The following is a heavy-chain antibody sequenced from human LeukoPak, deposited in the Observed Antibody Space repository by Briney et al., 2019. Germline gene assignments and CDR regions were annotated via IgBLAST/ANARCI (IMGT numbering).Heavy chain of an antibody. J-gene: IGHJ4*02. CDR1: GITLSNYG. CDR2: ISDSGGRT. Sequence: GGSLRLSCAVSGITLSNYGMSWVRQAPGKGLEWVAGISDSGGRTNYADSVKGRFTISRDNSKNTLYLQMNSLRAEDTAVYYCAKSPSQYSSGWYQGYFDYWGRGTLVTVSS. CDR3: AKSPSQYSSGWYQGYFDY. D-gene: IGHD6-19*01. V-gene: IGHV3-23*01.